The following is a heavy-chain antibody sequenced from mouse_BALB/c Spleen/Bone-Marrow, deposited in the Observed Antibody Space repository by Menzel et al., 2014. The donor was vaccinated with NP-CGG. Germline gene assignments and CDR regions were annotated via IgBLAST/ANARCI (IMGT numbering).Heavy chain of an antibody. V-gene: IGHV1S56*01. CDR1: GYTFTSYY. Sequence: QVQLQQSGPELVKPGASVKMSCKASGYTFTSYYIHWVKQRPGQGLEWIGWICPGDGSTKYNEKFKGKTTLTADKSSSTVYMLLSSLTSEDSAIYFCARDDYGYWGQGSLVTVSA. J-gene: IGHJ3*01. CDR3: ARDDYGY. CDR2: ICPGDGST. D-gene: IGHD2-4*01.